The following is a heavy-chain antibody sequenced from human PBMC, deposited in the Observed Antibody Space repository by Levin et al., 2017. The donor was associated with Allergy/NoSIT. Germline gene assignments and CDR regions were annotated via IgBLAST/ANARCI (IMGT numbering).Heavy chain of an antibody. Sequence: ASVKVSCKTSGYTFTDYYMHWLRQAPGQGLEWMGRINPNSGGTNSAQKFQGRVTLTRDTSISTAYMELGRLRSDDTAVYYCAREDSAYDSPDYWGQGTLVTVSS. CDR1: GYTFTDYY. CDR2: INPNSGGT. J-gene: IGHJ4*02. CDR3: AREDSAYDSPDY. V-gene: IGHV1-2*06. D-gene: IGHD5-12*01.